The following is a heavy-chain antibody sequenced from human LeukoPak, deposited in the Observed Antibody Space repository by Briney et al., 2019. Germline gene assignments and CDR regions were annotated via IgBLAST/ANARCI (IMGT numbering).Heavy chain of an antibody. J-gene: IGHJ4*02. CDR1: EFTFSSYW. Sequence: PGGSLRLSCAASEFTFSSYWMSWVRQAPGKGLEWVANIKQDGGETYYVDSEKGRFTISRDNAKNSLYLQMNSLRAEDTAVYYCARGSYYWGYWGQGTLVTVSS. CDR3: ARGSYYWGY. V-gene: IGHV3-7*05. D-gene: IGHD3-10*01. CDR2: IKQDGGET.